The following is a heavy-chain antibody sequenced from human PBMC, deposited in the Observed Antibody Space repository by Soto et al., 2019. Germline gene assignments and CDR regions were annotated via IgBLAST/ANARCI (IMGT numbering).Heavy chain of an antibody. J-gene: IGHJ4*02. V-gene: IGHV3-9*01. CDR1: GFTFGDYA. CDR3: AKDIQEWELHYPDY. D-gene: IGHD1-26*01. CDR2: ISWNSGSI. Sequence: EVQLVESGGGLVQPGRSLRLSCAASGFTFGDYAMHWVRQAPGKGLEWVSGISWNSGSIGYADSVKGRFTISRDNAKNSLYLQMNSLRAEDTALYYCAKDIQEWELHYPDYWGQGTLVTVSS.